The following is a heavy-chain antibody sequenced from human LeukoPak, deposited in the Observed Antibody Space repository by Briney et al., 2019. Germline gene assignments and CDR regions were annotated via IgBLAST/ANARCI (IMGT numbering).Heavy chain of an antibody. V-gene: IGHV1-18*04. D-gene: IGHD4-17*01. J-gene: IGHJ4*02. CDR2: ISGYNGNT. Sequence: ASVKVSCKASGYTFISYGISWVRQAPGQGLEWMGWISGYNGNTNYAQKFQGRVTMTIDTSTSTAYMELRSLRADDTAVYYCARDDLHGDLDFDYWGQGTLVTVSS. CDR3: ARDDLHGDLDFDY. CDR1: GYTFISYG.